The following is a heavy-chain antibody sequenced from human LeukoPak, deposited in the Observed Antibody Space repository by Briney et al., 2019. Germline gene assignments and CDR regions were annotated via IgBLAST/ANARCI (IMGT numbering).Heavy chain of an antibody. Sequence: ASVKVSCKASGYTFTGYYMHWVRQAPGQGLEWMGWINPNTGDTNYAQKFQGRVTMTRDTSSSTAYMELSRLRSDDAAMYYCAKDQGRGYTYGLYYFDYWGQGTLVTVSS. CDR2: INPNTGDT. CDR1: GYTFTGYY. J-gene: IGHJ4*02. D-gene: IGHD5-18*01. V-gene: IGHV1-2*02. CDR3: AKDQGRGYTYGLYYFDY.